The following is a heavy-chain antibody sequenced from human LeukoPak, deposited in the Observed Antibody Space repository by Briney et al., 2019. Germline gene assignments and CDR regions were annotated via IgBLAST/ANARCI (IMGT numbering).Heavy chain of an antibody. CDR2: VYYNGNT. Sequence: SETLSLTCTVSGGPIDTYYWTWIRQPPGKGLEWIGFVYYNGNTNYNPSLKSRVTISVDTSKNQFSLKVNSVTAADTAIYFCARRVAVTARYYFDFWGQGALVTVSS. J-gene: IGHJ4*02. V-gene: IGHV4-59*08. CDR1: GGPIDTYY. D-gene: IGHD6-19*01. CDR3: ARRVAVTARYYFDF.